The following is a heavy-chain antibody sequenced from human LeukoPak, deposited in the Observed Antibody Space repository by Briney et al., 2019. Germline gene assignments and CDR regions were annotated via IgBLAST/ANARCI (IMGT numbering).Heavy chain of an antibody. D-gene: IGHD2-8*01. V-gene: IGHV1-69*10. CDR1: GYTFTSYD. Sequence: ASVKVSCKASGYTFTSYDINWVRQAPGQGLEWMGVFIPVLGTANSTRNFQDRVSITADISTHTVYMELSSLKSEDTAVYFCAGIPVFGVVLHQEPVWGKGTTVTVSS. CDR3: AGIPVFGVVLHQEPV. CDR2: FIPVLGTA. J-gene: IGHJ6*04.